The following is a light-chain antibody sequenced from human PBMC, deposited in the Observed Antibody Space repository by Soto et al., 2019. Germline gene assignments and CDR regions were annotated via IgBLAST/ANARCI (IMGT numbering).Light chain of an antibody. J-gene: IGKJ1*01. CDR1: QSLLHSNGYNY. CDR3: MKALQTRT. CDR2: LGS. V-gene: IGKV2-28*01. Sequence: DIVMTQSPLSLPVTPGEPASISCRSSQSLLHSNGYNYLDWYLQKPGQSPQLLIYLGSNRASAVPDRFSGSGSGTDFTLKISRVEAEDVGVYYCMKALQTRTFGQGTKVEIK.